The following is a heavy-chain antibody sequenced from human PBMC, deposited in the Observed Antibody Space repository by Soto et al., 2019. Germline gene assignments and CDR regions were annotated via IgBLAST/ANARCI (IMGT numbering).Heavy chain of an antibody. CDR3: ARDYVGDGSGSFDY. V-gene: IGHV4-4*02. CDR2: IYHSGST. J-gene: IGHJ4*02. CDR1: GGSISNTNW. D-gene: IGHD6-19*01. Sequence: QVQLQESGPGLVKPSGTLSLTCTVSGGSISNTNWWSWLRQPPGKGLEWIGEIYHSGSTKYNPSLKSRGTISVDQSKNQISLKLSSVTAADTAVYYCARDYVGDGSGSFDYWGQGTLVTVSS.